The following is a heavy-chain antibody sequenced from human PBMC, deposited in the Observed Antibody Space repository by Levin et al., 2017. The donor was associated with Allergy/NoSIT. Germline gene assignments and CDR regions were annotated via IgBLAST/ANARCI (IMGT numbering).Heavy chain of an antibody. J-gene: IGHJ6*03. D-gene: IGHD1-1*01. V-gene: IGHV5-51*01. CDR2: IYPGDSDT. CDR3: ARRGTRDYYYYMDV. CDR1: GYSFTSYW. Sequence: GESLKISCQGSGYSFTSYWIGWVRQMPGKGLEWMGIIYPGDSDTRYSPSFQGQVTISADKTISTAYMQWSSLKASDTAIYYCARRGTRDYYYYMDVWGKGTTVTVSS.